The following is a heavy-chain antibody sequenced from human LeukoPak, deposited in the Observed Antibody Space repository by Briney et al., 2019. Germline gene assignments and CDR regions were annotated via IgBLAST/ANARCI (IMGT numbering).Heavy chain of an antibody. CDR1: GIVFSDYA. CDR2: ISGRGEGT. V-gene: IGHV3-23*01. CDR3: AKGGHFSFFDV. J-gene: IGHJ2*01. Sequence: PGGSLRLSCTAPGIVFSDYAMTWVRQAPGKGLAWVSTISGRGEGTFYADSVKGRFTASRDNSENTHYLQMNSLSLEDTALYYCAKGGHFSFFDVWGRGTLVTVSS.